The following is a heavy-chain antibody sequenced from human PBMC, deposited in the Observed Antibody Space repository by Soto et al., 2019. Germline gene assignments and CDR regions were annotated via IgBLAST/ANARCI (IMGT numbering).Heavy chain of an antibody. CDR2: IYYSGST. CDR3: ARGNGLSNWFDP. V-gene: IGHV4-30-4*01. J-gene: IGHJ5*02. CDR1: GGSISSGDYY. Sequence: QVQLQKSGPGLVKPSQTLSLTCTVSGGSISSGDYYWSWIRQPPEKGLEWIGYIYYSGSTYYNPSLKSRVTISVDTSKNQFSLKLSSVTAADTAVHYCARGNGLSNWFDPWGQGTLVTVSS. D-gene: IGHD2-2*01.